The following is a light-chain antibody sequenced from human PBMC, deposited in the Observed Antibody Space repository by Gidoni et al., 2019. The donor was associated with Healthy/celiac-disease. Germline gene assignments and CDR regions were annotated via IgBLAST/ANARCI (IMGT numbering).Light chain of an antibody. CDR1: SLRSYY. CDR2: VKN. J-gene: IGLJ2*01. V-gene: IGLV3-19*01. CDR3: TALDSSGNHVV. Sequence: SSELTQDPAVSVALGQTVRITCKGDSLRSYYASWYQKKTEQAPVLVIYVKNNRHSGIPDRFSGYSSGNTASFTITGAQAEDEADYYCTALDSSGNHVVFGGGTKLTVL.